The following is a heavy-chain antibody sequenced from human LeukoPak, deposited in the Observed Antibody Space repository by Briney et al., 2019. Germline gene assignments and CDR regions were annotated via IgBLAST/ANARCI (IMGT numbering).Heavy chain of an antibody. CDR3: AREGKYYYDSSEAFDI. Sequence: PGGSLRLSCAASGFTFPNYVMSWVRQAPGKGLEWVSGISGSGGNTYYADSVKGRFTISRDNSKNTLYLQMNSLRAEDTAVYYCAREGKYYYDSSEAFDIWGQGTMVTVSS. D-gene: IGHD3-22*01. V-gene: IGHV3-23*01. CDR1: GFTFPNYV. CDR2: ISGSGGNT. J-gene: IGHJ3*02.